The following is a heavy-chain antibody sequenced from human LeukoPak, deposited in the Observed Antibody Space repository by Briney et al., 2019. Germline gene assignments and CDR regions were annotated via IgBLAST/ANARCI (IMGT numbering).Heavy chain of an antibody. J-gene: IGHJ4*02. Sequence: GGSLRLSCAASGFRFSDYSMNWVRQAPGKGLEWISYIGVSSGNTNYADSVKGRFTISGDKAKNSLYLQMNSLRVEDTAVYYCARDYKYAFDNWGQGTLVTVSS. CDR3: ARDYKYAFDN. CDR1: GFRFSDYS. D-gene: IGHD5-24*01. CDR2: IGVSSGNT. V-gene: IGHV3-48*01.